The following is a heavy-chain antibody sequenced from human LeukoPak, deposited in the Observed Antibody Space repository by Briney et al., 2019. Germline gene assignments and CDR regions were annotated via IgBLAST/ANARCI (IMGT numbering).Heavy chain of an antibody. CDR2: IYYSGST. J-gene: IGHJ5*02. CDR3: ASGIVDCSGGSCYEWFDP. D-gene: IGHD2-15*01. CDR1: VGSISSYY. Sequence: SETLSLTRTVSVGSISSYYWSWIRQPPGKGREWIGYIYYSGSTNYNPCLKSRVTISVDTSKNQFSLKLSSVTAADTAVYYCASGIVDCSGGSCYEWFDPWGQGTLITVSS. V-gene: IGHV4-59*01.